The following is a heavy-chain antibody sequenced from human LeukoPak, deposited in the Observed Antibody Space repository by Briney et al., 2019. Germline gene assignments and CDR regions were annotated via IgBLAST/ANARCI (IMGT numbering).Heavy chain of an antibody. J-gene: IGHJ4*02. CDR3: AREAWGSGWDRDFDY. D-gene: IGHD6-19*01. V-gene: IGHV3-30-3*01. CDR2: ISYDGSNK. Sequence: GRSLRLSCTASRFTFGDHAMSWVRQAPGKGLEWVAVISYDGSNKYYADSVKGRFTISRDNSKNTLYLQMNSLRAEDTAVYYCAREAWGSGWDRDFDYWGQGTLVTVSS. CDR1: RFTFGDHA.